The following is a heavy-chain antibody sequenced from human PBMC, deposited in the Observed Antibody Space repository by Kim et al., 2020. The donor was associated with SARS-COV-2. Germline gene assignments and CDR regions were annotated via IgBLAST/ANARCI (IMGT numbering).Heavy chain of an antibody. V-gene: IGHV3-30*04. CDR1: GFTFSSYA. Sequence: GGSLRLSCAASGFTFSSYAMHWVRQAPGKGLEWVAVISYDGSNKYYADSVKGRFTISRDNSKNTLYLQMNSLRAEDTAVYYCAREEDYGTYYFDYWGQGTLVTVSS. D-gene: IGHD1-1*01. CDR2: ISYDGSNK. J-gene: IGHJ4*02. CDR3: AREEDYGTYYFDY.